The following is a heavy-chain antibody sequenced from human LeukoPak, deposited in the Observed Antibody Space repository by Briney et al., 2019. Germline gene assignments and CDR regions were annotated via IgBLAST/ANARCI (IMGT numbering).Heavy chain of an antibody. CDR1: GFTFSNYA. J-gene: IGHJ6*02. CDR3: ARDLDRGMDV. CDR2: IYSGGST. Sequence: PGGSLRLSCAASGFTFSNYAMNWVRQAPGKGLEWVSVIYSGGSTYYADSVKGRFTISRDNSKNTLYLQMNSLRAEDTAVYYCARDLDRGMDVWGQGTTVTVSS. D-gene: IGHD1-14*01. V-gene: IGHV3-66*01.